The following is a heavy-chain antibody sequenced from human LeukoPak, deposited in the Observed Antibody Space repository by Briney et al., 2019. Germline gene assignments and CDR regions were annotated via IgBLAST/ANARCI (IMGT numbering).Heavy chain of an antibody. CDR2: ISDGAGGRT. CDR3: AKEDVDTSFDY. J-gene: IGHJ4*02. D-gene: IGHD5-18*01. V-gene: IGHV3-23*01. CDR1: GFTFSNYA. Sequence: GGSLRLSCAASGFTFSNYAMNWVRQAPGKGLEWVSAISDGAGGRTYYTDSVKGRFTISRDNSKNTLYLQLNSLRAENTAVYYCAKEDVDTSFDYWGQGTLVTVSS.